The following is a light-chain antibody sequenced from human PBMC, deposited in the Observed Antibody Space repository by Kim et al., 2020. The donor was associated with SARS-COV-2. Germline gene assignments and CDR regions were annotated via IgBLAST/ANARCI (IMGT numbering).Light chain of an antibody. Sequence: DIQLTQSPSSLSTSVGDRVTITCQASQDIANYLNWFQQKPGKAPKLLIYDASNLETGVPARFSGSGTGTHFTFTISSLQPEDIAAYYCQQYENLPRTFGGGTKVDIK. CDR2: DAS. CDR1: QDIANY. V-gene: IGKV1-33*01. J-gene: IGKJ4*01. CDR3: QQYENLPRT.